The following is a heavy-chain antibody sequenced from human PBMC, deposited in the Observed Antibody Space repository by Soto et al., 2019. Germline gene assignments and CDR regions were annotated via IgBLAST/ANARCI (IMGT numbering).Heavy chain of an antibody. V-gene: IGHV4-34*01. CDR1: GGSFSCYY. CDR3: ARVRYYDILTVSGRTGMDV. Sequence: PSETLSLTCAVYGGSFSCYYWSWIRQPPGKGLEWIGEINHSGSTNYNPSLKSRVTISVDTSKNQFSLKLSSVTAADTAVYYCARVRYYDILTVSGRTGMDVWGQGTTVTVSS. D-gene: IGHD3-9*01. J-gene: IGHJ6*02. CDR2: INHSGST.